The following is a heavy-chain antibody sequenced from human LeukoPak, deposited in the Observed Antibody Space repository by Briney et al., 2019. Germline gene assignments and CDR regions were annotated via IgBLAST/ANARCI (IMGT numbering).Heavy chain of an antibody. CDR3: ARLPNYYDSSGYYYFDY. Sequence: GASVKVSCKASGYTFTSYGISWVRQAPGQGLEWVGWISAYNGNTNYAQKLQGRVTMTTDTSTSTAYMEPRSLRSDDTAVYYCARLPNYYDSSGYYYFDYWGQGTLVTVSS. J-gene: IGHJ4*02. CDR2: ISAYNGNT. D-gene: IGHD3-22*01. V-gene: IGHV1-18*01. CDR1: GYTFTSYG.